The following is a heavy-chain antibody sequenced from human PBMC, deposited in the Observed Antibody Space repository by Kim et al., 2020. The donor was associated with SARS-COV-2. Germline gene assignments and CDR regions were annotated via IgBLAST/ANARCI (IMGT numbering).Heavy chain of an antibody. CDR3: ARPYTLTDNWFDP. D-gene: IGHD3-9*01. J-gene: IGHJ5*02. V-gene: IGHV4-39*01. Sequence: NPSLKVRVPIPVETSRNRFSRKLSSVAAADTAVYYCARPYTLTDNWFDPWGQGTLVTVSS.